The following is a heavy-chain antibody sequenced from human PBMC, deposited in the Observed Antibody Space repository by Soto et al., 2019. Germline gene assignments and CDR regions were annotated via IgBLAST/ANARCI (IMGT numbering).Heavy chain of an antibody. D-gene: IGHD5-18*01. CDR2: SSAYNGNT. Sequence: QVQLMQSRAEVKKPGASVKVSCKASGYTFTSYGISWVRQAPGQGLEWMGWSSAYNGNTNCAQKLQGRVTMTTDTSTSTAYKELRSLRSDDTAVYYCARGKGGIQLWSAAFDIWGQGTMVTVSS. CDR3: ARGKGGIQLWSAAFDI. V-gene: IGHV1-18*01. J-gene: IGHJ3*02. CDR1: GYTFTSYG.